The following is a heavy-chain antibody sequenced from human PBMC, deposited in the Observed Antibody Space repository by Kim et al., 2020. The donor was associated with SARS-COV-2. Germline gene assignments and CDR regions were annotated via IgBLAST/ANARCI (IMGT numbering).Heavy chain of an antibody. V-gene: IGHV1-18*01. CDR3: ARVGGSYAWFDP. D-gene: IGHD1-26*01. J-gene: IGHJ5*02. Sequence: NYAQKLQGRVTMTTDTSTSTAYMELRSLRSDDTAVYYCARVGGSYAWFDPWGQGTLVTVSS.